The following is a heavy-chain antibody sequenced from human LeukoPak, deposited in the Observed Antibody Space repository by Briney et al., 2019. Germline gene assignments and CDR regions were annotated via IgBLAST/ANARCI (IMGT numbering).Heavy chain of an antibody. Sequence: AGSLRLSCAASGFTFSSYAMSWVRQAPGKGLEWVSAISGSGGSTYYADSVKGRITISRDNSKNTLYLQMNSPRAEDTAVYYCAVHYYSYYYMDVWGKGTTVTVSS. V-gene: IGHV3-23*01. CDR3: AVHYYSYYYMDV. CDR1: GFTFSSYA. J-gene: IGHJ6*03. CDR2: ISGSGGST.